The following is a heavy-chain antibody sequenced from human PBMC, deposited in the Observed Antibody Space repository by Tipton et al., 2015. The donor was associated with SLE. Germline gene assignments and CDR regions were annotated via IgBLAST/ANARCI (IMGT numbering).Heavy chain of an antibody. Sequence: SLRLSCAASGFTFRSYGMRWVRQVPGKGLEWVAFIRNDGSNKNYADSVKGRFTISRDNAMNMLYLQMNSLRAEDTAVYYCARDIMGGPYWYFDLWGRGTLVTVSS. J-gene: IGHJ2*01. CDR3: ARDIMGGPYWYFDL. CDR1: GFTFRSYG. V-gene: IGHV3-30*02. D-gene: IGHD2-8*01. CDR2: IRNDGSNK.